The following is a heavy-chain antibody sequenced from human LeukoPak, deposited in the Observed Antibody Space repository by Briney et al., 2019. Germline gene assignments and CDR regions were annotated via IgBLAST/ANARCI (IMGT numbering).Heavy chain of an antibody. D-gene: IGHD6-19*01. J-gene: IGHJ3*02. CDR3: ARGLETTGWYKAFDI. V-gene: IGHV3-48*01. CDR2: ISRSGSSTI. Sequence: GGSLRLSCAASGFTFSTYSMHWVRQAPGKGLGWVSYISRSGSSTIYYADSVKGRFTISRDNARNSLYLQMFSLRVEDTAVYYCARGLETTGWYKAFDIWGQGTMVTVSS. CDR1: GFTFSTYS.